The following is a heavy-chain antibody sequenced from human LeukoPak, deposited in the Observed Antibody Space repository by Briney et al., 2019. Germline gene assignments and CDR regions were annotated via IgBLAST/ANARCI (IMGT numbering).Heavy chain of an antibody. D-gene: IGHD2-15*01. J-gene: IGHJ5*02. Sequence: GGSLRLSCAASGSTFSTYAMNWVRQAPGKGLEWVSVISGSGGSTYYGDSVKGRFTISRDTSKNTLYLQMNTLRAEDTAVYYCARDGLPYCSGGSCYGGGFDPWGQGTLVTVSS. CDR2: ISGSGGST. V-gene: IGHV3-23*01. CDR1: GSTFSTYA. CDR3: ARDGLPYCSGGSCYGGGFDP.